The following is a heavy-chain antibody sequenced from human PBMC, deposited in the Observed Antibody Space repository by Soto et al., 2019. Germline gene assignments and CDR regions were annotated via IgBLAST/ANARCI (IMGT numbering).Heavy chain of an antibody. CDR1: GFTFSSYG. J-gene: IGHJ4*02. D-gene: IGHD4-17*01. CDR2: IWYDGSNK. CDR3: ARGDGDYAYFFDY. V-gene: IGHV3-33*01. Sequence: VQLVESGGGVVQPGRSLRLSCAASGFTFSSYGMHWVRQAPGKGLEWVAVIWYDGSNKYYADSVKGRFTISRDNSKNTLYLQMNSLRAEDTAVYYCARGDGDYAYFFDYWGQGTLVTVSS.